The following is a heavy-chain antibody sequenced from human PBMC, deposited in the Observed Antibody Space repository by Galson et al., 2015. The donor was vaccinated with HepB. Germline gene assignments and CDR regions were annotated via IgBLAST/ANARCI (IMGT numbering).Heavy chain of an antibody. Sequence: SLRLSCAASGFTFSTYAMNWVRQAPGKGLEWVSTISGSGGTTYYADSVKGRFTISRDNSRNTLYLRMNSLRAEDTAVYYCAKGRQPVRTPLLPTYYMDVWGKGTTVTVSS. CDR3: AKGRQPVRTPLLPTYYMDV. CDR1: GFTFSTYA. D-gene: IGHD6-6*01. J-gene: IGHJ6*03. V-gene: IGHV3-23*01. CDR2: ISGSGGTT.